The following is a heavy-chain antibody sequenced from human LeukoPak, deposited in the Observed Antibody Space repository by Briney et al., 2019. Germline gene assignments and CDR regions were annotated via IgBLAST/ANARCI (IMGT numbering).Heavy chain of an antibody. CDR1: GGTFSSYA. V-gene: IGHV1-69*01. CDR3: ARTYYYGSGRPLAFDY. Sequence: SVKVSCRASGGTFSSYAISWVRQAPGQGLEWMGGIIPTFGTANYAQKFQGRVTITADESTSTAYMELSSLRSEDTAVYYCARTYYYGSGRPLAFDYWGQGTLVTVSS. D-gene: IGHD3-10*01. J-gene: IGHJ4*02. CDR2: IIPTFGTA.